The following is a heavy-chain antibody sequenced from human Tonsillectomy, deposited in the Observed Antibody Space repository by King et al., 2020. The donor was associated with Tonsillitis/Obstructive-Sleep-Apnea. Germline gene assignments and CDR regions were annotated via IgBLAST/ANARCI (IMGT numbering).Heavy chain of an antibody. CDR2: ISYDGSNK. Sequence: VQLVESGGGVVQPGRSLRLSCAASGFIFSSYAMHWVRQAPGKGLEWVAVISYDGSNKYYADSVKGRFTISRDNSKNTLYLQMNSLRPEDTAIYYCATERGGTYQLGLYFDYWGPGTLVTVSS. D-gene: IGHD2-2*01. CDR1: GFIFSSYA. V-gene: IGHV3-30*04. J-gene: IGHJ4*02. CDR3: ATERGGTYQLGLYFDY.